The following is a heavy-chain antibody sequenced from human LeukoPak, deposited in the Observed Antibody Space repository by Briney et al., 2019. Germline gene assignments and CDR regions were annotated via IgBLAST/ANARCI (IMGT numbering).Heavy chain of an antibody. CDR2: ISSNSENR. J-gene: IGHJ6*04. CDR1: GLTFDDYA. V-gene: IGHV3-9*01. CDR3: AKDIGFGITMFRAMDV. D-gene: IGHD3-10*01. Sequence: GRSLRLSCAASGLTFDDYAMHCVRQAPGKGLEGVSGISSNSENRGYAESVKGRFTISRDDAKNSLFLQMNSLKTEDTALYYCAKDIGFGITMFRAMDVWGKGTTVTISS.